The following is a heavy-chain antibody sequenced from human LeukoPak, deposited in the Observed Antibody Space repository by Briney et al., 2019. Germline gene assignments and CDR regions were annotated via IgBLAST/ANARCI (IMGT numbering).Heavy chain of an antibody. D-gene: IGHD6-19*01. J-gene: IGHJ4*02. CDR2: ISAYNGNT. V-gene: IGHV1-18*01. CDR1: GYIFTSYG. Sequence: ASVKVSCKGSGYIFTSYGISWVRQAPGQGLEWMGWISAYNGNTNYAQKLQGRVTTTTDTSTSTAYMELRSLRSDDTAVYYCARDSSIVAVGGSEFDYGGQGTLVTVSS. CDR3: ARDSSIVAVGGSEFDY.